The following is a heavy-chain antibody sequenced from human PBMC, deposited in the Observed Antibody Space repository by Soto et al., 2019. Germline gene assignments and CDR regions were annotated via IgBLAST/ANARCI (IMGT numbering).Heavy chain of an antibody. CDR1: GYTFNTYG. V-gene: IGHV1-18*04. CDR3: ARMTTMDNSHYYMDV. Sequence: QAQLLQSGGELKKSGASVKVSCKASGYTFNTYGISWVRQAPGQGLEWMAWISIHNGNTNFAQKFQGRVTLTTDTSTSTANMELRSLRSDDTAVYSCARMTTMDNSHYYMDVWGKGTTVTVSS. CDR2: ISIHNGNT. J-gene: IGHJ6*03. D-gene: IGHD1-1*01.